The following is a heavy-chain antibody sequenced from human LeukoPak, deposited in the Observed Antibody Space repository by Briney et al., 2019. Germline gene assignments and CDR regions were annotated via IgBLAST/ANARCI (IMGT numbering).Heavy chain of an antibody. CDR3: ARGGGYRPTESFDY. J-gene: IGHJ4*02. CDR2: IYTSGST. V-gene: IGHV4-61*02. Sequence: NSSETLSLTCTVSGGSISSGSYYWSWIRQPAGKGLEWIGRIYTSGSTNYNPSLKSRVTISVDTSKNQFSLKLSSVTAADTAVYYCARGGGYRPTESFDYWGQGTLVTVSP. D-gene: IGHD5-12*01. CDR1: GGSISSGSYY.